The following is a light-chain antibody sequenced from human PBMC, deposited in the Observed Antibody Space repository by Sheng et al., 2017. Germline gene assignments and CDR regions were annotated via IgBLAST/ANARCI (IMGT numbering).Light chain of an antibody. CDR1: IDDVGGYNS. CDR3: SSYAGSDNFV. J-gene: IGLJ1*01. Sequence: QSALTQPRSLSGSAGQSVTISCTGTIDDVGGYNSLSWFQQHPGKAPKLIIYEVFKRPSGVPDRFSGSKSGNTASLTVSGLQPEDEAEYFCSSYAGSDNFVFGGGTEVTVL. CDR2: EVF. V-gene: IGLV2-11*01.